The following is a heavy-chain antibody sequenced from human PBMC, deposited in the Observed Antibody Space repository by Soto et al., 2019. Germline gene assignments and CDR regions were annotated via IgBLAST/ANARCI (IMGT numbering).Heavy chain of an antibody. D-gene: IGHD2-15*01. CDR1: GYSFSGYG. CDR3: AREPLCGGRCYDNYFDP. J-gene: IGHJ5*02. CDR2: INIGNGNT. Sequence: ASVKVSCKASGYSFSGYGISWVRQAPGQRLEWMGWINIGNGNTASSQKFQDRVTITRETSASTAYMELTSLRSEDTAVYYCAREPLCGGRCYDNYFDPWGQGTLVTVSS. V-gene: IGHV1-3*04.